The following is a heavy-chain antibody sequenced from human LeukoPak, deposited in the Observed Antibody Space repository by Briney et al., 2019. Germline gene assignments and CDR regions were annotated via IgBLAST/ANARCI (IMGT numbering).Heavy chain of an antibody. CDR2: ISAYNGNT. J-gene: IGHJ4*02. CDR1: GYTFTSYG. Sequence: GASVKVSCKASGYTFTSYGISWVRQAPGQGLEWMGWISAYNGNTNYAQKLQGRVTMTTDTSTSTAYMELRSLRSDDTAVYYCARGAPMTYYYDSSGYYFDYWGQGTLVTVSS. D-gene: IGHD3-22*01. CDR3: ARGAPMTYYYDSSGYYFDY. V-gene: IGHV1-18*01.